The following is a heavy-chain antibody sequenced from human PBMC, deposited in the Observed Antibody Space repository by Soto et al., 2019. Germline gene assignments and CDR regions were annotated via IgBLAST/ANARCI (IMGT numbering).Heavy chain of an antibody. V-gene: IGHV3-23*01. D-gene: IGHD6-19*01. CDR2: ISGSGGST. J-gene: IGHJ6*02. CDR1: GFTFSSYA. CDR3: AKVLAVAGSYYYYGMDV. Sequence: GGSLRLSCAASGFTFSSYAMSWVRQAPGKGLEWVSAISGSGGSTYYADSVKGRFTISRDNSKNTLYLQMNSLRAEDTAVYYCAKVLAVAGSYYYYGMDVWGQGTTVTVSS.